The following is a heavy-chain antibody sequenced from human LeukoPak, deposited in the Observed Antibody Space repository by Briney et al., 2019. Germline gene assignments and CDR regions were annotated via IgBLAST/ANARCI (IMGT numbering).Heavy chain of an antibody. CDR2: IDNDGHGI. V-gene: IGHV3-74*03. CDR1: GFTFSGYW. D-gene: IGHD3-3*01. Sequence: GGSLRLSCAAFGFTFSGYWMHWVRQGPEKGLELVSRIDNDGHGILYADSVKGRFTTSRDNAKNTLYLQMNSLRFEDTAVYYCATGGGWVPSFGVVTHIDVWGKGTTVTVSS. J-gene: IGHJ6*03. CDR3: ATGGGWVPSFGVVTHIDV.